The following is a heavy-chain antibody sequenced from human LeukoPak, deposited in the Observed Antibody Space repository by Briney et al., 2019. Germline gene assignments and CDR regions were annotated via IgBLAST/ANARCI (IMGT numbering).Heavy chain of an antibody. D-gene: IGHD6-13*01. V-gene: IGHV4-39*01. CDR1: GGSISSSSYY. CDR2: MYYSGRT. CDR3: ARHAYSSSFFDY. Sequence: PSETLSLTCAVSGGSISSSSYYWGWIRQPPGKGLEWIGSMYYSGRTYYNPYLKSRVTISVDTSKNQFSLKLSSVTGADRAVYYCARHAYSSSFFDYWGQGTLVTVSS. J-gene: IGHJ4*02.